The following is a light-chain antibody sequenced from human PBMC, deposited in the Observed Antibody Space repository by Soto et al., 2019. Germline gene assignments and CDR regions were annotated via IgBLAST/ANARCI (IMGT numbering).Light chain of an antibody. V-gene: IGKV3-11*01. J-gene: IGKJ2*01. CDR3: QQRSNWPMYT. CDR2: DAS. Sequence: EIVLTQSPATLSLSPGERATLSCRARQSVSSYLAWYQQKPGQAPRLLIYDASNRATDIPARFSGSGSGTDFPLTISSLEPEDFAVYYCQQRSNWPMYTCGQGTKLEIK. CDR1: QSVSSY.